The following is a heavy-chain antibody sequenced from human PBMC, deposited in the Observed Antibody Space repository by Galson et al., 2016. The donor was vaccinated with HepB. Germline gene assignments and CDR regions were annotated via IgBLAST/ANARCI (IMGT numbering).Heavy chain of an antibody. J-gene: IGHJ5*02. CDR2: IIPIFGTA. CDR1: GGTFSIYA. CDR3: VRGYTGGWYWFDP. V-gene: IGHV1-69*06. Sequence: SVKVSCKASGGTFSIYAISWVRQAPGQGLEWMGGIIPIFGTANYAQKFQGRVTITADKSTRTAHMELTALRSEDTAVYYCVRGYTGGWYWFDPWGQGALVTVSS. D-gene: IGHD6-19*01.